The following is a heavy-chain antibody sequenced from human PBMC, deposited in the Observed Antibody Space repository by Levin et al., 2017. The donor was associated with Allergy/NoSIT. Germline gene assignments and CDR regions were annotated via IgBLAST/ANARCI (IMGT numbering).Heavy chain of an antibody. CDR1: GFTFTSSA. V-gene: IGHV1-58*01. Sequence: KISCKASGFTFTSSAVQWVRQARGQRLEWIGWIVVGSGNTNYAQKFQERVTITRDMSTSTAYMELSSLRSEDTAVYYCAARNWNYAGLGAFDIWGQGTMVTVSS. J-gene: IGHJ3*02. CDR2: IVVGSGNT. D-gene: IGHD1-7*01. CDR3: AARNWNYAGLGAFDI.